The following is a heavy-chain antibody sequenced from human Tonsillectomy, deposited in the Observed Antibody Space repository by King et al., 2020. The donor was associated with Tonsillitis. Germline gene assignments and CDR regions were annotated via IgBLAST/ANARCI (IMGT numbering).Heavy chain of an antibody. CDR1: GFTFSSYA. CDR2: IYSGGSST. V-gene: IGHV3-23*03. D-gene: IGHD2-15*01. CDR3: AKGPLLSS. Sequence: VQLVESGGGLVQPGGSLRLSCAASGFTFSSYAMSWVRQAPGKGLEWVSVIYSGGSSTYYADSVKGRFTISRDNSKNTLYLQMNSLRAEDTAVYYCAKGPLLSSWGQGTLVTVSS. J-gene: IGHJ4*02.